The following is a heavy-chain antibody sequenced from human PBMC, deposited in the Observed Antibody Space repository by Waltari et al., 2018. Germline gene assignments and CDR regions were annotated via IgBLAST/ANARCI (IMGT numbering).Heavy chain of an antibody. V-gene: IGHV4-39*07. CDR2: IYYSGST. Sequence: QPLLQESGPGLVKPSETLSLTCSVSGGSIRSSNYYWGWIRQPPGKGLDGIGSIYYSGSTYYNSSLKSRVTISLDTSKNQFSLKLSSVTAADTAVYFCASGGGYTNGWDYWGQGTLVTVSS. D-gene: IGHD6-19*01. J-gene: IGHJ4*02. CDR3: ASGGGYTNGWDY. CDR1: GGSIRSSNYY.